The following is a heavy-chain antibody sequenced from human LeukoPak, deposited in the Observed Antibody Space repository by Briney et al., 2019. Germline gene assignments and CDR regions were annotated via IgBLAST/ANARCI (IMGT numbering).Heavy chain of an antibody. CDR1: GFTFSSYG. J-gene: IGHJ4*02. D-gene: IGHD4-17*01. V-gene: IGHV3-30*18. Sequence: GGSLRLSCAASGFTFSSYGVHWVRQAPGKGLEWVAVISYDGSNKYYADSVKGRFTISRDNSKNTLYLQMNSLRAEDTAVYYCAKGGLRSLHYDYWGQGTLVTVSS. CDR3: AKGGLRSLHYDY. CDR2: ISYDGSNK.